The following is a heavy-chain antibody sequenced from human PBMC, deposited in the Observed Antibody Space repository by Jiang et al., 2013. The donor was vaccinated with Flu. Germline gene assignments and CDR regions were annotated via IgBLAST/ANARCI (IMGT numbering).Heavy chain of an antibody. CDR3: ARLAYCGGDCYYGWFDP. J-gene: IGHJ5*02. CDR1: GYSFTSYW. V-gene: IGHV5-10-1*01. Sequence: GAEVKKPGESLKISCKGSGYSFTSYWIGWVRQMPGKGLEWMGRIDPSDSYTNYSPSFQGHVTISADKSISTAYLQWSSLKASDTAMYYCARLAYCGGDCYYGWFDPWGQGTLVTVSS. CDR2: IDPSDSYT. D-gene: IGHD2-21*02.